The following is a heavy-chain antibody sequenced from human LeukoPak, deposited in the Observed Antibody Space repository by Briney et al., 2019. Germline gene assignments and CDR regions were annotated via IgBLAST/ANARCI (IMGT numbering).Heavy chain of an antibody. CDR3: ARGSRGELSLDY. J-gene: IGHJ4*02. CDR1: GYTFIIYY. Sequence: ASVKVSCKASGYTFIIYYMHWVRQAPGQGLEWMGGIIPIFGTANYAQKFQGRVTITADKSTSTAYMELSSLRSEDTAVYYCARGSRGELSLDYWGQGTLVTVSS. CDR2: IIPIFGTA. D-gene: IGHD3-16*02. V-gene: IGHV1-69*06.